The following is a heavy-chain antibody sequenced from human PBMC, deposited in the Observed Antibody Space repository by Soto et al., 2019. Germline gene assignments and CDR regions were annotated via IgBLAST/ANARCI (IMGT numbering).Heavy chain of an antibody. V-gene: IGHV3-30*18. CDR1: GFTFSSYG. Sequence: QVQLVESGGGVVQPGRSLRLSCAASGFTFSSYGMHWVRQAPGKGLEWVAVISYDGSNKYYADSVKGRFTISRDNSKNTLYLQMNSLRAEDTAVYYCAKGDSSGWYSSPVWGQGTLVTVSS. D-gene: IGHD6-19*01. CDR2: ISYDGSNK. CDR3: AKGDSSGWYSSPV. J-gene: IGHJ4*02.